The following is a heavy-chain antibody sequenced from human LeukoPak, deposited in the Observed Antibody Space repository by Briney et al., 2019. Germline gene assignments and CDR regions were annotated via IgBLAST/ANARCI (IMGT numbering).Heavy chain of an antibody. J-gene: IGHJ1*01. CDR2: IHYSGST. V-gene: IGHV4-30-4*01. CDR3: GRAHGYSGSYWALEH. CDR1: GDSISSGDYY. D-gene: IGHD1-26*01. Sequence: SQTLSLTCTVSGDSISSGDYYWSWIRQPPGTGLEWIGYIHYSGSTHYNPSLKSRVTMSVDTSKNQFSLNLRSITAADTAVYFCGRAHGYSGSYWALEHWGQGTLVTVSS.